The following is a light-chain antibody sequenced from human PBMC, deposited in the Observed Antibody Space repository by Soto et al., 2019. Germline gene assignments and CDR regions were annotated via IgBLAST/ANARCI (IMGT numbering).Light chain of an antibody. CDR2: GAS. Sequence: EIVLTQSPGTLSVSPGERATLSCRASQGISRNLAWYQQKPGQAPRLLIYGASSRATGIPDRFSGSGSGTDFTLTISRLEPEDFAVYYCQQYGSSLWTFGQGTKVDIK. CDR3: QQYGSSLWT. J-gene: IGKJ1*01. V-gene: IGKV3-20*01. CDR1: QGISRN.